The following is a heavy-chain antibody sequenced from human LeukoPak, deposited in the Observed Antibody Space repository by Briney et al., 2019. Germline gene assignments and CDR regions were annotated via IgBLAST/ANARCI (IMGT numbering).Heavy chain of an antibody. V-gene: IGHV3-23*01. CDR3: AARVAVAGRSFDY. CDR1: GFTFSSYA. D-gene: IGHD6-19*01. CDR2: FSGSGGST. Sequence: GGSLRLSCAASGFTFSSYAMSWVRQAPGKGLGWVSAFSGSGGSTYYAASVKGRFTISRDNSKNTLYLKMNRLRAEDTAVYYCAARVAVAGRSFDYWGQGTLVTVSS. J-gene: IGHJ4*02.